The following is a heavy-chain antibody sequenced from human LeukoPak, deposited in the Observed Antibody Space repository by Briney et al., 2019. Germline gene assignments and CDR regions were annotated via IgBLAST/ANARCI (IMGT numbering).Heavy chain of an antibody. CDR3: VRGEIVGAVSY. CDR2: INHSGST. D-gene: IGHD1-26*01. Sequence: SETLSLTCAVYGGSFSGYSWTWIRQSPGKGLEWIGEINHSGSTNYNPSLKRRVTISVDTSKNQFSLKLSSVTAADTAVYYCVRGEIVGAVSYWGQGTLVTVSS. J-gene: IGHJ4*02. V-gene: IGHV4-34*01. CDR1: GGSFSGYS.